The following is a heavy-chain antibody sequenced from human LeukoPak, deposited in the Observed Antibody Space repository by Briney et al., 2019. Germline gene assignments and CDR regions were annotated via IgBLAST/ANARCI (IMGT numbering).Heavy chain of an antibody. CDR3: ATDSYVSASYYRPFY. V-gene: IGHV3-21*01. CDR1: GFTFSTYT. J-gene: IGHJ4*02. D-gene: IGHD3-10*01. Sequence: GGSLRLSCAASGFTFSTYTMNWVRQAPGKGLEWVSSITSSSSYIYYADSVKGRFTISRDNAKNTLYLQMNNLRAEDTAIYYCATDSYVSASYYRPFYWGQGTLVTVSS. CDR2: ITSSSSYI.